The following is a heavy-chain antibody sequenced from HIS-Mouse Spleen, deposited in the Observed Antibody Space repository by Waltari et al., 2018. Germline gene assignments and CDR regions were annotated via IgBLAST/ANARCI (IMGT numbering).Heavy chain of an antibody. CDR1: GFTVSSND. CDR3: ARGPSHWYFDL. V-gene: IGHV3-53*02. CDR2: IYSGGST. Sequence: EVQLVETGGGLIQPGGSLRLSCAASGFTVSSNDMRWVRQDPGKGLEWVSVIYSGGSTYYADSVKGRFTISRDNSKNTLYLQMNSLRAEDTAVYYCARGPSHWYFDLWGRGTLVTVSS. J-gene: IGHJ2*01.